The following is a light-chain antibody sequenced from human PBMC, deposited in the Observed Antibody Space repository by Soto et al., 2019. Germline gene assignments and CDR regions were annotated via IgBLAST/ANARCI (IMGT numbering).Light chain of an antibody. V-gene: IGKV1-5*03. CDR2: KAS. CDR3: QHYNSYSEA. Sequence: DIQMTQSPSTLSGSVGDRVTITCRASQTISSWLAWYQQKPGKAPKLLIYKASTLKSGVPSRFSGSGSGTEVTLTISSLQPDECATYYCQHYNSYSEAVGQGTKVELK. J-gene: IGKJ1*01. CDR1: QTISSW.